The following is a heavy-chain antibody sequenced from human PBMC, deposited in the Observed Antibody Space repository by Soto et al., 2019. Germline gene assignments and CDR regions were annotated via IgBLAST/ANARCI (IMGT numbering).Heavy chain of an antibody. CDR1: GFSFSAYS. CDR3: VRVGCGFSYGNGLDG. J-gene: IGHJ6*02. D-gene: IGHD5-18*01. V-gene: IGHV3-30-3*01. CDR2: IQQNGDTI. Sequence: HVQLVESGGGVVQPGGSLRLSCEASGFSFSAYSMHWVRQAPGKGLEWVAVIQQNGDTIHYADSVKGRFTISRDNYNNILYLQMNGLTPEETALYYWVRVGCGFSYGNGLDGWGQGTTVTVSS.